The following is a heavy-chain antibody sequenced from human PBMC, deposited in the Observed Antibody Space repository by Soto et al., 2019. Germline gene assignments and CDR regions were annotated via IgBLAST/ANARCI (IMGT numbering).Heavy chain of an antibody. J-gene: IGHJ5*02. V-gene: IGHV1-69*13. CDR3: ARLDYYGSGHNWFDP. CDR2: IIPIFGTA. D-gene: IGHD3-10*01. Sequence: SVKVSCKASGGTFSSYAISWVRQAPGQGLEWMGGIIPIFGTANYAQKFQGRVTITADESTSTAYMELSSLRSEDTAVYYCARLDYYGSGHNWFDPWGQGTLVTVSS. CDR1: GGTFSSYA.